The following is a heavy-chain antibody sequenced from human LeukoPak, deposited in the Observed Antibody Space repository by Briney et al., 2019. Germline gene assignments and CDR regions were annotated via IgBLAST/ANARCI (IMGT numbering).Heavy chain of an antibody. CDR3: AREYPGTGSIGGPYYYGMDV. D-gene: IGHD3/OR15-3a*01. V-gene: IGHV1-69*06. Sequence: GASVKVSCKASGGTFSSYAISWVRQAPGQGLEWMGGIIPIFGTANYAQKFQGRVTITADKSTSTAYMELSSLRSEDMAVYYCAREYPGTGSIGGPYYYGMDVWGKGTTVTVSS. J-gene: IGHJ6*04. CDR1: GGTFSSYA. CDR2: IIPIFGTA.